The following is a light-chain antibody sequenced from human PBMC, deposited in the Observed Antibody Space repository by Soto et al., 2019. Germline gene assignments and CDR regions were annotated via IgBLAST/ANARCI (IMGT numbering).Light chain of an antibody. V-gene: IGKV1-39*01. CDR3: QQSYSSLPLT. J-gene: IGKJ4*01. Sequence: DLRMTQSPSSLSASVGDRVTITCRASQTISFYLNWYQQKPGKAPRLLIYAASALQSGVPSRFSGSGSGTDFTLTINSLQPEDFATYYCQQSYSSLPLTFGGGTKVEI. CDR1: QTISFY. CDR2: AAS.